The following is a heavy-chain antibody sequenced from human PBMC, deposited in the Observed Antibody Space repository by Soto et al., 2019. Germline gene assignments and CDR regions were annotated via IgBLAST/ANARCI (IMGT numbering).Heavy chain of an antibody. CDR1: GFTFRSYV. CDR3: ARWGTTGGLAV. CDR2: TSYDGSNN. D-gene: IGHD3-16*01. J-gene: IGHJ4*02. V-gene: IGHV3-33*05. Sequence: ESGGGVVQPGTSLRLSCVGSGFTFRSYVIHWVRQAPGKGLEWVALTSYDGSNNFYGDSVKGRFTISRHNSRNTVELQMDSLRFEDTALYYCARWGTTGGLAVWGQGTLVSVSS.